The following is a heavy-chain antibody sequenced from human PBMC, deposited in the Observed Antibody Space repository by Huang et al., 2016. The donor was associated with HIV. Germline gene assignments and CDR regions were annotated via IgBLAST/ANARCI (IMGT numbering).Heavy chain of an antibody. V-gene: IGHV4-39*02. D-gene: IGHD3-10*01. CDR2: IYYSGGT. J-gene: IGHJ4*02. CDR3: ARLPGSITMIRGVITDHY. Sequence: QLQLQESGPGLVKPSETLSLTCTVSGGSIRSDNYYWGWIRQPPGKGLEWIGSIYYSGGTDNNPSRKRRVTIPGDTSKNHFSLRRRSVDAADTAVYYCARLPGSITMIRGVITDHYWGQGTLVTVSS. CDR1: GGSIRSDNYY.